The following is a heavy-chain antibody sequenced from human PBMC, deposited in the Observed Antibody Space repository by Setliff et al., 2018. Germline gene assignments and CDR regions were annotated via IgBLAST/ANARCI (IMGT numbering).Heavy chain of an antibody. CDR1: GYTFTNYA. Sequence: SVKVSCKASGYTFTNYAIHWVRQAPGQGLEWMGWINAGNGNTKYSQKFQGRVTITRDTSASTAYMELSSLRAEDTAVYFCARHYTNLQPNDYWGQGTLVTVSS. D-gene: IGHD4-4*01. V-gene: IGHV1-3*01. CDR2: INAGNGNT. J-gene: IGHJ4*02. CDR3: ARHYTNLQPNDY.